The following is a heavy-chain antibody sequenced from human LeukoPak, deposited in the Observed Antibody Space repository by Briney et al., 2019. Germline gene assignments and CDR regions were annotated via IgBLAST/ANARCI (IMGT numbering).Heavy chain of an antibody. CDR3: ARVSGDGWHYDY. J-gene: IGHJ4*02. V-gene: IGHV1-46*01. CDR1: GYTFTSYY. CDR2: INPSGGST. Sequence: ASVKVSCKAPGYTFTSYYMHWVRQAPGQGLEWMGIINPSGGSTSYAQKFQGRVTMTRDTSTSTVYMELSSLRSEDTAVYYCARVSGDGWHYDYWGQGTLVTVSS. D-gene: IGHD5-24*01.